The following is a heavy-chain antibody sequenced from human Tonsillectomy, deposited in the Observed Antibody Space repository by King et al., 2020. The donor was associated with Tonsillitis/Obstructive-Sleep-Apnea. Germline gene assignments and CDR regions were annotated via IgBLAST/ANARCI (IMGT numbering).Heavy chain of an antibody. CDR1: GFTFSSYA. V-gene: IGHV3-23*04. CDR2: ISAIGGPT. Sequence: QLVQSGGGLVQPGGSLRLSCAASGFTFSSYATTWVRQAPGKGLEWVSSISAIGGPTYYADSVKGRFTISRDNSKNTLYLQMTSLRAEDTAVYYGARADVGFGEPYYYYSMDVWGKGTTVTVSS. CDR3: ARADVGFGEPYYYYSMDV. D-gene: IGHD3-10*01. J-gene: IGHJ6*03.